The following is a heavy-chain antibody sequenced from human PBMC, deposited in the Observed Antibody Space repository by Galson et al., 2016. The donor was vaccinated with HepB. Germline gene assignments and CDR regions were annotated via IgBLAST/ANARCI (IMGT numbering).Heavy chain of an antibody. CDR2: IKRDTEGGTS. CDR1: GLPLSDAT. D-gene: IGHD4-17*01. V-gene: IGHV3-15*01. Sequence: SLRLSCAVSGLPLSDATMNWVRQAPGKGLEWVGRIKRDTEGGTSDYAAPVKGRFTISRDDSKNTLFLQMSSLKTDDTAVYYCSTQTTGTVKDSWGQGTLVTVSS. J-gene: IGHJ4*02. CDR3: STQTTGTVKDS.